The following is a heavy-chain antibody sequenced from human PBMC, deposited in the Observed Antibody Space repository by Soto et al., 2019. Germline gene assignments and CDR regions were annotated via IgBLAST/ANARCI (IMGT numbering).Heavy chain of an antibody. V-gene: IGHV4-59*01. CDR2: LYNTGST. D-gene: IGHD4-17*01. CDR3: ARDNGDFDS. Sequence: SETLSLTCTVSGASISRYYWSWIRQSPGKGLEWIGYLYNTGSTIYNPSLKSRVTISVDTSKNQFSLKMNSVTTADTAVYYCARDNGDFDSWGQGTLVTVSS. J-gene: IGHJ4*02. CDR1: GASISRYY.